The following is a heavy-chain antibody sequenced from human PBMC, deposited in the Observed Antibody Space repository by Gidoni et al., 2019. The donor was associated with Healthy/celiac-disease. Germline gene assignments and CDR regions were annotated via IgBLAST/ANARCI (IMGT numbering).Heavy chain of an antibody. CDR1: GFTFISYS. V-gene: IGHV3-21*01. D-gene: IGHD5-18*01. Sequence: EVQLVESGGGLVKPGGSLRLSCAASGFTFISYSMNWVRQAPGKGLEGVSSSSSSSSYIYYADSVKGRFTISRDNAKNSLYLQMNSLGAEDTAVYYCARDPDTAMVGGDAFDIWGQGTMVTVSS. J-gene: IGHJ3*02. CDR3: ARDPDTAMVGGDAFDI. CDR2: SSSSSSYI.